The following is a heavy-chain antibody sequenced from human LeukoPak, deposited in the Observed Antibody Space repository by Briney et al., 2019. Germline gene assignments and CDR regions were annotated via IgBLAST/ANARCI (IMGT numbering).Heavy chain of an antibody. V-gene: IGHV4-59*08. CDR1: GGSISSYY. J-gene: IGHJ4*02. CDR2: IYYSGST. Sequence: SETLSLTCTVSGGSISSYYWSWIRQPPGKGLEWIGYIYYSGSTNYNPSLKSRVTISVDTSKNQFSLKLSSVTAADTAVYYCARQVWGGPVAPLHPWGQGTLVTVSS. CDR3: ARQVWGGPVAPLHP. D-gene: IGHD3-16*01.